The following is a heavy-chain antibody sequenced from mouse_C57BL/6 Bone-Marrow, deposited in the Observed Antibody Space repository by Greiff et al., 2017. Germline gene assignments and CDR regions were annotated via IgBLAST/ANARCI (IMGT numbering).Heavy chain of an antibody. D-gene: IGHD2-4*01. CDR3: ARWDDYHYYGIDY. CDR1: GYTFTSYW. J-gene: IGHJ4*01. Sequence: QVQLQQPGAELVKPGASVKMSCKASGYTFTSYWITWVKPRPGQGLEWIGDIYPGSGSTNYNEKFKSKATLTVDTSSSTAYMQLRSLTSEDSAVCCCARWDDYHYYGIDYWGRGNSVTVSA. CDR2: IYPGSGST. V-gene: IGHV1-55*01.